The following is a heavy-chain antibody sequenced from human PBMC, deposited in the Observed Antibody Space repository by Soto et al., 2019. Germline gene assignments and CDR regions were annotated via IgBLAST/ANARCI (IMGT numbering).Heavy chain of an antibody. Sequence: EVQLVESGGGLVQPGGSLRLSCAASGFTFSSYAMHWVRQAPGKGLEYASAITSNGGNTDYASSVKGRFTISRDNSKNTLYLQMGSLRAEDMAVYYCARRIPFGYGMDVWGQGTTLTVSS. CDR2: ITSNGGNT. V-gene: IGHV3-64*01. CDR1: GFTFSSYA. CDR3: ARRIPFGYGMDV. D-gene: IGHD2-21*01. J-gene: IGHJ6*02.